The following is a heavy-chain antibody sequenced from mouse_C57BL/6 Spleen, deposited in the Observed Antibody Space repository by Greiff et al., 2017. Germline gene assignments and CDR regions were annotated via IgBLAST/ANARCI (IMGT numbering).Heavy chain of an antibody. CDR1: GFTFSSYG. J-gene: IGHJ2*01. CDR3: ARRDLLRYYFDY. Sequence: EVQLQESGGDLVKSGGSLKLSCAASGFTFSSYGMSWVRQTPDKRLEWVATISSGGSYTYYPDSVKGRLTISRDNAKNTLYLQMSSLKSEDTAMYYCARRDLLRYYFDYWGQGTTHSVSS. V-gene: IGHV5-6*01. CDR2: ISSGGSYT. D-gene: IGHD1-1*01.